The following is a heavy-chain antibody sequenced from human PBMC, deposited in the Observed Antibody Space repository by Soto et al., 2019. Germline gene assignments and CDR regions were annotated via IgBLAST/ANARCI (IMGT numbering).Heavy chain of an antibody. CDR1: GYTITCYG. D-gene: IGHD4-4*01. Sequence: APVKVCCNSSGYTITCYGISRVRHGHGQGLEWMGWISAYNGNTNYAQKLQGRVTMTTHTCTSIAYMELRSLRSDDTAVYYCARVTDYSNYWSPALRGNWFDPWDQGTLATVAS. J-gene: IGHJ5*02. CDR3: ARVTDYSNYWSPALRGNWFDP. CDR2: ISAYNGNT. V-gene: IGHV1-18*01.